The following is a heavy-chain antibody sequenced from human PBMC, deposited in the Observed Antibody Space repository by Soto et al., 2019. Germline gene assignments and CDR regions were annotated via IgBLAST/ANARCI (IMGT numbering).Heavy chain of an antibody. CDR2: INPNSGDT. J-gene: IGHJ4*02. V-gene: IGHV1-2*04. Sequence: QVQLVQSGAEVKKPGASVKVSCKASGYTFTGYYMHWVRQAPGQGLEWMGWINPNSGDTNYAQKFQGWVTMTRDTSISTAYMELSRLRSDDTAVYYCAKTERQGGWYSLWGQGTLVTVSS. CDR1: GYTFTGYY. CDR3: AKTERQGGWYSL. D-gene: IGHD6-19*01.